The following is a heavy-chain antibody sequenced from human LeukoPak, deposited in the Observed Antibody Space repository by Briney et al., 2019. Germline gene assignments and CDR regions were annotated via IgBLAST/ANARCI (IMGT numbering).Heavy chain of an antibody. J-gene: IGHJ4*02. CDR1: GGSISSYY. CDR3: ARVPRYCSGGNCYSEYYFDY. Sequence: PSETLSLTCTVSGGSISSYYWSWIRQPPGKGLEWIGYIYYSGSTNYNPSLKSRVTISVDTSKNQFSLKLSSVTAADSAVYYCARVPRYCSGGNCYSEYYFDYWGQGTLVTVSS. CDR2: IYYSGST. V-gene: IGHV4-59*12. D-gene: IGHD2-15*01.